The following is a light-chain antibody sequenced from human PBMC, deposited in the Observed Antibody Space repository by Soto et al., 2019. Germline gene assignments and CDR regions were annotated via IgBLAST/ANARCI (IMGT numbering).Light chain of an antibody. V-gene: IGKV3-20*01. CDR3: QLGIT. Sequence: EIVLTQSPGTLSLSPGERATLSCRASQSVSSSYLAWYQQKPGQAPRLLIYGASSRATGIPDRFSGSGSGTDFPLPLSRLQPEDFAVYYCQLGITFGPGTTVDIK. J-gene: IGKJ3*01. CDR1: QSVSSSY. CDR2: GAS.